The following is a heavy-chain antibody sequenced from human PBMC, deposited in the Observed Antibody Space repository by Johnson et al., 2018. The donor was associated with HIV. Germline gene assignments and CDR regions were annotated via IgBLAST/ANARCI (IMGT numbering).Heavy chain of an antibody. J-gene: IGHJ3*02. CDR2: IRYDGSNK. Sequence: QVQLVESGGGVVQPGGSLRLSCAASGFTFSSYCMHWVRQAPGKGLEWVAFIRYDGSNKYYADSVKGRFTISRDNSKNTLYLQMNSLRAEDTAVYYCAKVIARSNYYGSGSYRDPGAFDIWGQGTMVTVSS. CDR1: GFTFSSYC. CDR3: AKVIARSNYYGSGSYRDPGAFDI. D-gene: IGHD3-10*01. V-gene: IGHV3-30*02.